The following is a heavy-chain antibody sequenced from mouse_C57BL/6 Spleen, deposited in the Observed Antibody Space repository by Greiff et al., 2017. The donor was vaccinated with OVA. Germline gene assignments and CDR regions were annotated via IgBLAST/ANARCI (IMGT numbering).Heavy chain of an antibody. Sequence: VQRVESGAELVKPGASVKLSCKASGYTFTSYWMHWVKQRPGQGLEWIGDINPSSGYTKYNQKFKAKSTLTVDKSSSTAYMHLSSLAYEDSAVYYCDSYYDPDYWGQGTTLTVSS. D-gene: IGHD1-1*01. J-gene: IGHJ2*01. CDR2: INPSSGYT. CDR3: DSYYDPDY. V-gene: IGHV1-7*01. CDR1: GYTFTSYW.